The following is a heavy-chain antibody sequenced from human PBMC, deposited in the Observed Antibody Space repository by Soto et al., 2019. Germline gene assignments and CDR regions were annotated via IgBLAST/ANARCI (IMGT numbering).Heavy chain of an antibody. Sequence: PGGSLRLSCAASGFDLNYFGIHWVRQAPGKGLEWVAHIWYDGKRKNYVDSVKGRLTVSRDSSNNTVYLQMNSLRVEDTAVYYCAKENTPPYFDYWGQGALVTVSS. CDR2: IWYDGKRK. V-gene: IGHV3-33*06. CDR3: AKENTPPYFDY. D-gene: IGHD2-15*01. CDR1: GFDLNYFG. J-gene: IGHJ4*02.